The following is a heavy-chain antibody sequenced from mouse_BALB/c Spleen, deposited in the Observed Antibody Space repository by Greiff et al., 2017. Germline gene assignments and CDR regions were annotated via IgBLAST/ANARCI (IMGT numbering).Heavy chain of an antibody. CDR3: AYDYDGYWYFDV. Sequence: EVQLQQSGPELVKPGASVKISCKASGYTVTDYNMHWVKQSHGKSLEWIGYIYPYNGGTGYNQKFKSKATLTVDNSSSTAYMELRSLTSEDSAVYYCAYDYDGYWYFDVWGAGTTVTVSS. V-gene: IGHV1S29*02. D-gene: IGHD2-4*01. CDR1: GYTVTDYN. J-gene: IGHJ1*01. CDR2: IYPYNGGT.